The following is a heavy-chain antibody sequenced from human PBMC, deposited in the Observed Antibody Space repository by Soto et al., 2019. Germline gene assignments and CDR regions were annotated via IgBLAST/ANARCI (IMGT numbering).Heavy chain of an antibody. J-gene: IGHJ5*02. Sequence: PXGTLSLTCTVSGGSFGSSAYYWGWIRRAPGKGLEWIGSINSSGSTFSNPSLKSRVTLSVDTSKNQFSLKLTSVTAADTALYYCSRRAPEGFDPWGQGTLVTVSS. V-gene: IGHV4-39*01. CDR2: INSSGST. CDR1: GGSFGSSAYY. CDR3: SRRAPEGFDP.